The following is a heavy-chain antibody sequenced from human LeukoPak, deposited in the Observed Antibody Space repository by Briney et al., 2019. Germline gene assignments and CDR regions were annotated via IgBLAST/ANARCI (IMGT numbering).Heavy chain of an antibody. CDR1: GGYISSYY. D-gene: IGHD4-17*01. V-gene: IGHV4-59*08. CDR3: ARHDYGDYGWFDP. Sequence: SETLSLTCTVSGGYISSYYWSWIRQPPGKGLEWIGYIYYTGNTNYNPSLKSRVTISVDTSKNQFSLKLSSVTAADTAVYYCARHDYGDYGWFDPRGQGTLVTVSS. CDR2: IYYTGNT. J-gene: IGHJ5*02.